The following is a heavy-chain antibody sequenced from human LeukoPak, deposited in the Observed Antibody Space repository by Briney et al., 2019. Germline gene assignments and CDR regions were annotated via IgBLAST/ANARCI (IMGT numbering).Heavy chain of an antibody. CDR1: GYTLTELS. Sequence: ASVKVSCKVSGYTLTELSMHWVRQAPGKGLEWMGGFDPEDGETIYAQKFQGRVTMTEDTSTDTAYMELSSLRSEDTAVYYCATPRREMATITEEIFFDYWDQGTLVTVSS. D-gene: IGHD5-24*01. J-gene: IGHJ4*02. CDR2: FDPEDGET. V-gene: IGHV1-24*01. CDR3: ATPRREMATITEEIFFDY.